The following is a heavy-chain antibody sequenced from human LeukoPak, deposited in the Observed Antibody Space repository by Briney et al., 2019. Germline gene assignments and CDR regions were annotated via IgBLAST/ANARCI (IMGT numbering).Heavy chain of an antibody. CDR1: GFMFSNYW. CDR2: INEDGSEK. Sequence: GGSLRLSCEASGFMFSNYWLTWVRQAPGRRLEWVASINEDGSEKKYVDSVKGRLTISRDNAKNSLYLQMNGLRADDTAIYYCAKHLPHWGSPDCRGQGTLVTVS. D-gene: IGHD7-27*01. CDR3: AKHLPHWGSPDC. V-gene: IGHV3-7*01. J-gene: IGHJ4*02.